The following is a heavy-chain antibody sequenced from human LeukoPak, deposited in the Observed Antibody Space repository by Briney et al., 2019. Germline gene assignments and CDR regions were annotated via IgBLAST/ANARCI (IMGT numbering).Heavy chain of an antibody. J-gene: IGHJ5*02. CDR2: INIGGTDT. CDR3: ATEGAGFDT. Sequence: GGSLRLSCAASGFTFNDSYMSWIRQAPGKELEWVSYINIGGTDTHYADSVKGRFTISRDNAKNSLYLEMNSLRAEDTAVYYCATEGAGFDTWGQGVLVTVSS. V-gene: IGHV3-11*01. CDR1: GFTFNDSY.